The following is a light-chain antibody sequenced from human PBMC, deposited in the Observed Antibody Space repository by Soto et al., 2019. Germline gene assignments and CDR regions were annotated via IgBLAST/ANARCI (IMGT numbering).Light chain of an antibody. J-gene: IGKJ4*01. CDR3: QQYASSPLT. Sequence: EIVLTQSPGTLSLSPGERATLSCRASQSVGRNFLAWYQHKTGQAPRLLIHGASNRATGIPYRFSGSGSGTDFTLTIGSLEPEDFAVYYCQQYASSPLTFGGGTKVEIK. V-gene: IGKV3-20*01. CDR2: GAS. CDR1: QSVGRNF.